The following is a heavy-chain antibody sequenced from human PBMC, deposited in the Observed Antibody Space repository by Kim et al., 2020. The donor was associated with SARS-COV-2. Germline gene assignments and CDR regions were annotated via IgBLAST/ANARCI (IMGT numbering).Heavy chain of an antibody. Sequence: GESLKISCKGSGYSFTSFWIGWVRQMPGKGLEWMGIIYADDSDTRYSPSFQGQVTLSVDKSTNTAYLQWSSLKASDTATYYCARRSGTGYYFYGMDVWGQGTTVTVSS. CDR3: ARRSGTGYYFYGMDV. J-gene: IGHJ6*02. D-gene: IGHD2-8*02. CDR2: IYADDSDT. V-gene: IGHV5-51*01. CDR1: GYSFTSFW.